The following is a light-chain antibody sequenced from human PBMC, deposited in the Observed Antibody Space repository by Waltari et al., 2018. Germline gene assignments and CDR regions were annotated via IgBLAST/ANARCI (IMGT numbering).Light chain of an antibody. J-gene: IGKJ1*01. CDR1: QSISKY. CDR3: QKYGSLPAT. V-gene: IGKV3-20*01. CDR2: DAS. Sequence: EIMLTQSPGTLSLSPGERATLYCRASQSISKYLAWYQQKPGQAPRLLIYDASIRATGIPDRFRGSGYGTDFSLTISRLEPEDYAVYYCQKYGSLPATFGRGTKVEIK.